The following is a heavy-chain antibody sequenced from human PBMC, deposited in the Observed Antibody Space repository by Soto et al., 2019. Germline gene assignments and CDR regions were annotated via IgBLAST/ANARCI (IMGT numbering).Heavy chain of an antibody. CDR1: GYIFRTSW. D-gene: IGHD5-18*01. Sequence: PGESLKISCKGSGYIFRTSWIGWVRQMPGKGLEWMGVIYPGDSDTKYSPSFEGQIIISFDMSISTAYLQLNSLKASETATYFRARSGGYAYDSPIPEPFFDYWGQGTLVTVSS. CDR3: ARSGGYAYDSPIPEPFFDY. CDR2: IYPGDSDT. V-gene: IGHV5-51*01. J-gene: IGHJ4*02.